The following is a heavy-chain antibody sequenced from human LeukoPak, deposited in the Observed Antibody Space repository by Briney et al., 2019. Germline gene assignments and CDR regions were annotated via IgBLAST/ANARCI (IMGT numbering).Heavy chain of an antibody. CDR3: ARGAYYDSSGYYYGYFGYFDY. D-gene: IGHD3-22*01. CDR2: IYYSGST. Sequence: PSESMSLTWPVPGGYISSSSYYWSWIRQPPGKGLEWIGSIYYSGSTYYNPSLKSRVTISVDTSKNQFSLKLSSVTAADTAVYYCARGAYYDSSGYYYGYFGYFDYWGEGTLVTVSS. J-gene: IGHJ4*02. V-gene: IGHV4-39*07. CDR1: GGYISSSSYY.